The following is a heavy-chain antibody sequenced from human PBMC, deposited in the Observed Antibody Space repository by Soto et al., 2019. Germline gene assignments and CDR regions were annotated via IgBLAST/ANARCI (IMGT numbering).Heavy chain of an antibody. CDR1: GGSMNNYY. Sequence: SETLSLTCTVSGGSMNNYYWSWIRQPPGKGLEWIGYIYSSGSTNYSPSLSSRVTMSLDTSKSQFSLRLDSVSAADTAVYYCAREDKTVSCPGGTCSPPRGIDVWGQGTTVTSP. V-gene: IGHV4-59*01. J-gene: IGHJ6*02. D-gene: IGHD2-8*02. CDR2: IYSSGST. CDR3: AREDKTVSCPGGTCSPPRGIDV.